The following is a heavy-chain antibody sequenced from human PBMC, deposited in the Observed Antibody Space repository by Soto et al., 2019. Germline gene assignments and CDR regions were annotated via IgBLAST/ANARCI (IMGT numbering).Heavy chain of an antibody. CDR2: INHSGST. CDR3: ARDRVRAAVAGPYDY. Sequence: PSETLSLTCAVYGRSFSGYYWSWIRQPPGKGLEWIGEINHSGSTNYNPSLKSRVTISVDTSKNQFSLKLSSVTAEDTAVYYCARDRVRAAVAGPYDYWGQGTLVTVSS. CDR1: GRSFSGYY. J-gene: IGHJ4*02. D-gene: IGHD6-19*01. V-gene: IGHV4-34*01.